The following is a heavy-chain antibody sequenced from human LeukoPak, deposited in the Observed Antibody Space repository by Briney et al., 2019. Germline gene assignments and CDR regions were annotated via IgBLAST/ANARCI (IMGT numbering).Heavy chain of an antibody. CDR2: IKQDGSEK. CDR3: AKGLRWFGDFYFNFFDY. CDR1: GFTFSSYW. V-gene: IGHV3-7*01. D-gene: IGHD3-10*01. J-gene: IGHJ4*02. Sequence: GGSLRLSCAASGFTFSSYWMSWVRQAPGKGLEWVANIKQDGSEKYYVDSVKGRFTISRDNAKNSVYLQMNSLRAEDTAVYYCAKGLRWFGDFYFNFFDYWGQGILVTVSS.